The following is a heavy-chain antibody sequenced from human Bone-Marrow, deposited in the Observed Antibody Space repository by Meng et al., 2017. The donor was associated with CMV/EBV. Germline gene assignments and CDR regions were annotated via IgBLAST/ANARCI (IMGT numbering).Heavy chain of an antibody. V-gene: IGHV3-23*01. CDR2: ISGSGGST. D-gene: IGHD6-13*01. CDR1: GFTFSSYA. J-gene: IGHJ4*02. CDR3: AKLEYSSSWYLDY. Sequence: GESLKISCAASGFTFSSYAMSWVRQAPGKGLEWVSAISGSGGSTYYADSVKGRFTISRDNSKNTLYLQMNSLRAEDTAVYYRAKLEYSSSWYLDYWDQGTLVTVSS.